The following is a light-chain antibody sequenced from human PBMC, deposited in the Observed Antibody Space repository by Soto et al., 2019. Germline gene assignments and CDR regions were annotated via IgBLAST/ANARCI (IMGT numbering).Light chain of an antibody. V-gene: IGKV1-9*01. CDR3: QQHNSFPIP. CDR2: GAS. J-gene: IGKJ3*01. Sequence: IQLTQSPSSLSASVGDRVTISCRASQGIANFLAWYHQKPGKDPKLLIYGASTLQSGVPSRFSGSGSGTYFTLTISSLQPEDFATYYCQQHNSFPIPFGPGTKVDIK. CDR1: QGIANF.